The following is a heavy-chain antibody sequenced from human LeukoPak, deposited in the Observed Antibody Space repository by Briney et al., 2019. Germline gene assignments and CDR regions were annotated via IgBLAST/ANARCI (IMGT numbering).Heavy chain of an antibody. Sequence: SGGSLRLSCSASRFTFSSYAMHWVRQAPGKGLEYVSAISSDGGSTYYADSVKGRFTISRDNSKNTLFLQMSSLRAEDTAIYYCVKDFYSGSGSRALGNYWGQGTLVTVSS. D-gene: IGHD3-10*01. CDR1: RFTFSSYA. CDR3: VKDFYSGSGSRALGNY. CDR2: ISSDGGST. V-gene: IGHV3-64D*06. J-gene: IGHJ4*02.